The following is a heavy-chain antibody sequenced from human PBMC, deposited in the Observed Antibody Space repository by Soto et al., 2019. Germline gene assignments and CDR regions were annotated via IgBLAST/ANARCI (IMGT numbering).Heavy chain of an antibody. D-gene: IGHD4-17*01. V-gene: IGHV4-31*03. J-gene: IGHJ6*02. CDR3: ARDYDGDYYYYYGMDV. Sequence: QVQLQESGPGLVKPSQTLSLTCTVSGGSISSGGYYWSWIRQHPGKGLEWIGYIYYSGSTYYNPSLKSRVTISVDTSKNQFALKLSSVTAADTAVYYCARDYDGDYYYYYGMDVWGQGTTVTVSS. CDR1: GGSISSGGYY. CDR2: IYYSGST.